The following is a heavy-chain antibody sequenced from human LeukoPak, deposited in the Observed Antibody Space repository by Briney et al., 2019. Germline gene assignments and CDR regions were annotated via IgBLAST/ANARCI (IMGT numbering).Heavy chain of an antibody. D-gene: IGHD3-9*01. CDR2: INTDGSST. CDR3: ARTVPGYFFDY. J-gene: IGHJ4*02. Sequence: GGSLRLSCAASGFTFSSYWMHWVRQAPGKGLVWVSRINTDGSSTSYADSVKGRFTISSDNAKNTLYLQMNSLRAEDTAVYYCARTVPGYFFDYWGQGTLVTVSS. CDR1: GFTFSSYW. V-gene: IGHV3-74*01.